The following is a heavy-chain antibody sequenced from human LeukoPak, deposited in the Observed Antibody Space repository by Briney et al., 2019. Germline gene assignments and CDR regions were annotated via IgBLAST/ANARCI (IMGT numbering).Heavy chain of an antibody. Sequence: SETLSLTCTVSGGSISSYYWSWIRQPAGKGLEWIGRIYTSGSTNYNPSLKSRVTMSVDTSKNQFSLKLSSVTAADTAVYYCARESLGGGRYYYYYMDVWGKGTTVTVSS. J-gene: IGHJ6*03. CDR3: ARESLGGGRYYYYYMDV. D-gene: IGHD2-15*01. V-gene: IGHV4-4*07. CDR2: IYTSGST. CDR1: GGSISSYY.